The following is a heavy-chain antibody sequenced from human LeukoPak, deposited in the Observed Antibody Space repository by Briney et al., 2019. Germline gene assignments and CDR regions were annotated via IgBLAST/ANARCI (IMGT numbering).Heavy chain of an antibody. Sequence: SETLSLTCTVSGGSISSSSYYWGWIRQPPGKGLEWIGSIYYSGSTYYNPSLKSRVTISVDTSKNQFSLKLSSVTAADTAVYFCARGFPPIRTYYFDYWGQGTLVTVSS. CDR3: ARGFPPIRTYYFDY. CDR2: IYYSGST. J-gene: IGHJ4*02. CDR1: GGSISSSSYY. V-gene: IGHV4-39*07. D-gene: IGHD1-1*01.